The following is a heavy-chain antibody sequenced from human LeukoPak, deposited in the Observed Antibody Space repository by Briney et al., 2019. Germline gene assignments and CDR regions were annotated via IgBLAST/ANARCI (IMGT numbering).Heavy chain of an antibody. CDR2: INPSGGST. CDR1: GYTLTGYH. J-gene: IGHJ5*02. V-gene: IGHV1-46*01. D-gene: IGHD5-12*01. Sequence: ASVKVSCKASGYTLTGYHMHWVRQAPGQGLEWMGIINPSGGSTNYAQKFQGRVTMTRDTSTSTVYMELSSLRSEDTAVYYCAREHSGYDSWGQGTLLTVSS. CDR3: AREHSGYDS.